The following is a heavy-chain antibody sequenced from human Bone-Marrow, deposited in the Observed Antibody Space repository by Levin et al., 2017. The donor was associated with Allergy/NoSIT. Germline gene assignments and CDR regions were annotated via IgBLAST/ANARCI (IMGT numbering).Heavy chain of an antibody. J-gene: IGHJ5*02. CDR1: GGSISSYY. V-gene: IGHV4-59*01. CDR3: ARGYSNTYGRFDP. D-gene: IGHD6-13*01. CDR2: IYYSGST. Sequence: ESLKISCSVSGGSISSYYWSWIRQPPGKGLEWIGYIYYSGSTKYNPSLKNRVTISVETSKNQFSLKLSSVIDADTAVYYCARGYSNTYGRFDPWGQGTLVTVSS.